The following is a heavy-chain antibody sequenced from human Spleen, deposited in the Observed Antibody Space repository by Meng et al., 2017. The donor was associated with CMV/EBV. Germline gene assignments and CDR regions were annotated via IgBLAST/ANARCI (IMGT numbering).Heavy chain of an antibody. J-gene: IGHJ6*02. Sequence: SVKVSCKASGGTFSSYAISWVRQAPGQGLEWMGGIIPIFGTANYAQKFQGRVTITTDESTSTAYMELSSLRSEDTAVYYCARGLWFGRYYYYGMDVWGQGTTVTVSS. CDR3: ARGLWFGRYYYYGMDV. D-gene: IGHD3-10*01. CDR2: IIPIFGTA. V-gene: IGHV1-69*05. CDR1: GGTFSSYA.